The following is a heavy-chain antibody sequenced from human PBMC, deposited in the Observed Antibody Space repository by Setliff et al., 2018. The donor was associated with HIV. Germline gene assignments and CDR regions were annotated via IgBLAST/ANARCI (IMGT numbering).Heavy chain of an antibody. D-gene: IGHD5-18*01. CDR2: IIPIFGTA. V-gene: IGHV1-69*13. J-gene: IGHJ5*02. CDR3: AGVDTAMVLRYNWFDP. Sequence: WASVKVSCKASGGTFSSYAISWVRQAPGQGLEWMGGIIPIFGTANYAQKFQGRVTITADESTSTAYMELSSLRSEDTAVYYCAGVDTAMVLRYNWFDPWGQGTLVTVSS. CDR1: GGTFSSYA.